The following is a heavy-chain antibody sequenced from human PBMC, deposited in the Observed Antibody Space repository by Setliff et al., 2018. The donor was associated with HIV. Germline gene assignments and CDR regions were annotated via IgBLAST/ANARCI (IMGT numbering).Heavy chain of an antibody. V-gene: IGHV3-48*04. Sequence: GGSLRLSCAASGFTFSSYGMSWIRQAPGKGLEWVSYISSSGSTIYYADSVKGRFTISRDNAKNSLYLQMNSLRAEDTAVHYCATIWMRGAYFDYWGQGALVTVSS. J-gene: IGHJ4*02. D-gene: IGHD3-3*01. CDR1: GFTFSSYG. CDR2: ISSSGSTI. CDR3: ATIWMRGAYFDY.